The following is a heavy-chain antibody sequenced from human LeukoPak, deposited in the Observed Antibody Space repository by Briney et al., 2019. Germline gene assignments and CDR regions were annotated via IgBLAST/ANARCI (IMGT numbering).Heavy chain of an antibody. J-gene: IGHJ4*02. D-gene: IGHD6-19*01. CDR1: GYTFTSYD. CDR3: ARDVVAVALEGPFFGY. Sequence: ASVKVSCKASGYTFTSYDINWVRQATGQGLEWMGWMNPNSGNTGYAQKFQGRVAMTRNTSISTAYMELSSLRSEDTAVYYCARDVVAVALEGPFFGYWGQGTLVTVSS. V-gene: IGHV1-8*01. CDR2: MNPNSGNT.